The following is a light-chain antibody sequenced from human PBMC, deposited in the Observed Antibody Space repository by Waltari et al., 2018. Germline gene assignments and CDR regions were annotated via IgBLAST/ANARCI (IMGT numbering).Light chain of an antibody. J-gene: IGKJ1*01. CDR1: QSISKY. V-gene: IGKV3-20*01. CDR2: DAA. CDR3: QKYGTLPAT. Sequence: EIMLMQSPGTLSLSPGERATLSCRASQSISKYLAWYQQKPGQAPRLLIYDAASRATGIPDRFGGSGSGTDFSLTISRLEPEDSAVYYCQKYGTLPATFGQGTKVEIK.